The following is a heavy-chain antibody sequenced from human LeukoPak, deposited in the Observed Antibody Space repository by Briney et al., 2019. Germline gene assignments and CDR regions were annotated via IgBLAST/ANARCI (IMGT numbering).Heavy chain of an antibody. J-gene: IGHJ4*02. D-gene: IGHD6-13*01. V-gene: IGHV3-74*01. CDR2: INTDGSST. Sequence: GGSLRLSCAASGFTFSSYWMHWIRQGPGKGLVWASRINTDGSSTSYADFVKGRFTISRDNAKNTLYLQMNSLRTDDTAVYFCATPGIRDQYDFDSWGQGTLVTVSS. CDR3: ATPGIRDQYDFDS. CDR1: GFTFSSYW.